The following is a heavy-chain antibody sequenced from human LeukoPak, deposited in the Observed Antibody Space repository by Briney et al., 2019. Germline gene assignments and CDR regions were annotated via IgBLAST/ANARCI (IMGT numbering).Heavy chain of an antibody. J-gene: IGHJ4*02. Sequence: PGGSLRLSCAASRFTFSSYAMSWVRQAPGKGLEWVSGISGSGGSTYYADSVKGRFTISRDNSKNTLYLQMNSLRAEDTAVYYCARDGYYDSSLYTFDYWGQGTLVTVSS. CDR2: ISGSGGST. V-gene: IGHV3-23*01. CDR1: RFTFSSYA. CDR3: ARDGYYDSSLYTFDY. D-gene: IGHD3-22*01.